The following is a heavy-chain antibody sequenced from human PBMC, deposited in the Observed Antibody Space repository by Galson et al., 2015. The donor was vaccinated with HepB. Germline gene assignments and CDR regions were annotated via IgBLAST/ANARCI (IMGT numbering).Heavy chain of an antibody. CDR3: VRIGPAAVDS. CDR2: NEWAYKK. D-gene: IGHD6-13*01. J-gene: IGHJ5*02. CDR1: GFSLNSREPR. Sequence: PALVKPTQTLTLTCTFSGFSLNSREPRVSWIRQPPGKALEWLARNEWAYKKVHSASLKTRLTISQDTSKNQVVLTLTNVDPVDTATYYCVRIGPAAVDSWGLGTLVTVSS. V-gene: IGHV2-70*04.